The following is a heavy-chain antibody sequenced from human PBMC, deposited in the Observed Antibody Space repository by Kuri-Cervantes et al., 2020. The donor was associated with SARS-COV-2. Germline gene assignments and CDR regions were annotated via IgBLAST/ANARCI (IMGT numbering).Heavy chain of an antibody. CDR3: ARGLDFWSGYYGMDV. CDR1: GFTFSSYG. V-gene: IGHV3-30*03. CDR2: ISYDGSNK. J-gene: IGHJ6*02. Sequence: GESPKISCAASGFTFSSYGMHWVRQAPGKGLEWVAVISYDGSNKYYADSVKGRFTISRDNSKNTLYLQMNSLRAEDTAVYYCARGLDFWSGYYGMDVWGQGTTVTVSS. D-gene: IGHD3-3*01.